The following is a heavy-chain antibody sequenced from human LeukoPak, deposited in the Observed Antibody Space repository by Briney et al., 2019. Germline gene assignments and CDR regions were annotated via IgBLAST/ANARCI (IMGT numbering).Heavy chain of an antibody. CDR3: ARGYYDSSGSHDAFDI. V-gene: IGHV4-34*01. D-gene: IGHD3-22*01. J-gene: IGHJ3*02. CDR1: GGSFSAYY. Sequence: PSETLSLTCAVYGGSFSAYYWSWIRQPPGKGLEWIGEINHSGSTNYNPSLKSRVTISVDRSKNQFSLKLSSVTAADTAVYYCARGYYDSSGSHDAFDIWGQGTMVTVSS. CDR2: INHSGST.